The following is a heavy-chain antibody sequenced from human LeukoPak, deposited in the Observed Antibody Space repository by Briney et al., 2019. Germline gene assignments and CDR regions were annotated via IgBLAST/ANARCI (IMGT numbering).Heavy chain of an antibody. CDR2: IHYTGST. CDR3: ARAPSYGFNWFDP. J-gene: IGHJ5*02. D-gene: IGHD5-18*01. Sequence: SEILSLTCTVSGGSISSYYWSWIRQPPGKGLEWIGYIHYTGSTNYNPSLKSRVTISVDTSKNQFSLKLSSVTAADTAVYYCARAPSYGFNWFDPWGQGTLVTVSS. CDR1: GGSISSYY. V-gene: IGHV4-59*01.